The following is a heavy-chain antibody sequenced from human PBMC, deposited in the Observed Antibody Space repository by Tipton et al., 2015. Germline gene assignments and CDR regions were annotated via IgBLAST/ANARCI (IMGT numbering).Heavy chain of an antibody. CDR2: IYYSGHT. V-gene: IGHV4-61*01. CDR1: GGSVSSGSYF. D-gene: IGHD3-10*01. CDR3: ATGGASSKFHDF. Sequence: TLSLTCTVSGGSVSSGSYFWTWIRQPPGKGLEWIGYIYYSGHTKYNPSLKSRVTISADTSKNQLALKLTSVTAADTAVYYCATGGASSKFHDFWGQGTLVTVSS. J-gene: IGHJ4*02.